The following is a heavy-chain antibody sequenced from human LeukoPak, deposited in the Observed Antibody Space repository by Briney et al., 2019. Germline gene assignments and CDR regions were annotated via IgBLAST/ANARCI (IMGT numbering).Heavy chain of an antibody. Sequence: ASVKVSCKASGYTFTSYDINWVRQATGQGLEWMGWMNPNSGNTGYAQKFQGRVTITRNASISTAYMELSSLRSEDTAVYYCAREDYGGNTHDAFDIWGQGTMVTVSS. CDR1: GYTFTSYD. CDR3: AREDYGGNTHDAFDI. V-gene: IGHV1-8*03. J-gene: IGHJ3*02. CDR2: MNPNSGNT. D-gene: IGHD4-23*01.